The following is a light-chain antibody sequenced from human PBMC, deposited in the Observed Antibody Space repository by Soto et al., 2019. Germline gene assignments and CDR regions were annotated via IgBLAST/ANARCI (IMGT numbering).Light chain of an antibody. J-gene: IGLJ1*01. CDR1: SSDVGGYKY. CDR2: DVS. V-gene: IGLV2-11*01. Sequence: QSVLTQPRSVSGSPGQSVTISCTGTSSDVGGYKYVSWYQQHPGKAPKLMIYDVSKRPSGVPDRFSGSKSGNTASLTISGLQAADEADYYCCSYAGSYTYVFGTGTKVTVL. CDR3: CSYAGSYTYV.